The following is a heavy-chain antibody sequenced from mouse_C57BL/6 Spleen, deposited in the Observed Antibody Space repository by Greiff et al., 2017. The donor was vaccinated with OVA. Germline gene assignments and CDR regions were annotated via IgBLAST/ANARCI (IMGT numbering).Heavy chain of an antibody. CDR1: GYTFTNYW. D-gene: IGHD1-1*01. J-gene: IGHJ2*01. CDR2: IYPGGGYT. Sequence: VQLQQSGAELVRPGTSVKMSCKASGYTFTNYWIGWAKQRPGHGLEWIGDIYPGGGYTNYNEKFKGKATLTADKSSSTAYMQFSSLTSEDSATYYCARGGGYGSRGNYFDYWGQGTTLTVSS. CDR3: ARGGGYGSRGNYFDY. V-gene: IGHV1-63*01.